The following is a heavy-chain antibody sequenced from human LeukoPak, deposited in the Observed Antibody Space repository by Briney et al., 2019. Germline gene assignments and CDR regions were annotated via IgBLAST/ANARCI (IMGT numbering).Heavy chain of an antibody. CDR3: ARGGIGYCTSSSCYFDS. CDR1: GDSVSSNSAA. CDR2: TYYRSKWYN. J-gene: IGHJ4*02. V-gene: IGHV6-1*01. D-gene: IGHD2-2*01. Sequence: SQTLSLTCAISGDSVSSNSAAWNWIRQSPSRGLEWLGRTYYRSKWYNDYAVSVRSRITINPDTSKNHFSLQLNSVTPEDTAVYYCARGGIGYCTSSSCYFDSWGQGTLVTVSS.